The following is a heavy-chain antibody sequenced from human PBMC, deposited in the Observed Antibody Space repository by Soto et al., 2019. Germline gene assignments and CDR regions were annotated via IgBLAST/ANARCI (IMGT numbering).Heavy chain of an antibody. Sequence: QVQLVQSGAEVKKPGSSVKVSCKASGGTFSSYAISWVRRAPGQGLEWMGGIIPIFGTANYAQKFQGRVTITADESTSTAYMELSSLRSEDTAVYYCARGSRDTAMLNYYYGMDVWGQGTTVTVSS. CDR1: GGTFSSYA. CDR2: IIPIFGTA. D-gene: IGHD5-18*01. J-gene: IGHJ6*02. V-gene: IGHV1-69*12. CDR3: ARGSRDTAMLNYYYGMDV.